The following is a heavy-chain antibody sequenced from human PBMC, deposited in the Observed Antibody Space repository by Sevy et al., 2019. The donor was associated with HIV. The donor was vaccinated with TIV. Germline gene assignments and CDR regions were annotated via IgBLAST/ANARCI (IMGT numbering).Heavy chain of an antibody. CDR2: ISYDGSDK. J-gene: IGHJ6*02. CDR3: ARDISGYSSSATMYYYYYYGMDV. CDR1: GFTFSSYA. Sequence: GGSLRLSCAASGFTFSSYAMHWVRQAPGKGLEWVAVISYDGSDKYYAYSVKGRFTISRDNSKNTLYLQMNSLRAEDMAVYYCARDISGYSSSATMYYYYYYGMDVWGQGTTVTVSS. D-gene: IGHD6-6*01. V-gene: IGHV3-30-3*01.